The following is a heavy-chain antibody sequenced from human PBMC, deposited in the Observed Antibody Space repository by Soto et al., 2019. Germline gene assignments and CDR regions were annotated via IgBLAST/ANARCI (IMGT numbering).Heavy chain of an antibody. CDR1: GGSISSGGYY. D-gene: IGHD4-17*01. Sequence: PSETLSLTCTVSGGSISSGGYYWSWIRQHPGKGLEWIGYIYYSGSTYYNPSLKSRVTISVDTSKNQFSLKLSSVTAADTAVYYCARDSGDAHKLHATWGQGTLVTVSS. V-gene: IGHV4-31*03. CDR2: IYYSGST. CDR3: ARDSGDAHKLHAT. J-gene: IGHJ4*02.